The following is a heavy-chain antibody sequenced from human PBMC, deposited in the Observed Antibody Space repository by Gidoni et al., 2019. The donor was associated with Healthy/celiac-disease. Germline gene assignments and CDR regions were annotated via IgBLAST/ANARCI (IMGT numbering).Heavy chain of an antibody. J-gene: IGHJ6*02. CDR2: ISWNSGSI. CDR1: GFTFDDYA. CDR3: AKEGSGYDPGYYYYYGMDV. Sequence: EVQLVESGGGLVQPGRSLRLSCAASGFTFDDYAMPWVRQAPGKGLEWVSGISWNSGSIGYADSVKGRFTISRDNAKNSLYLQMNSLRAEDTALYYCAKEGSGYDPGYYYYYGMDVWGQGTTVTVSS. D-gene: IGHD5-12*01. V-gene: IGHV3-9*01.